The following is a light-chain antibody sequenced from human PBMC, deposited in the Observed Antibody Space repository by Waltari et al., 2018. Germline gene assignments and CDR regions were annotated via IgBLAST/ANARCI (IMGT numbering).Light chain of an antibody. CDR2: DAS. CDR1: QDIRNN. CDR3: QQSDNRPPYT. Sequence: DIQLTQSSSSLSASVGDRVTTTCQPSQDIRNNLNRYQQKPGKAPTLLIYDASTLKTGVPSRFSGSRAENYCDYNSSSQQPEVSATYYCQQSDNRPPYTFGQGTKLEIK. J-gene: IGKJ2*01. V-gene: IGKV1-33*01.